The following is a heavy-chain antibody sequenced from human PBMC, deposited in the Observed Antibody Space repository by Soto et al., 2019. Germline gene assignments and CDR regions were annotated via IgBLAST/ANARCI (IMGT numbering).Heavy chain of an antibody. CDR1: GYTFTSYA. D-gene: IGHD3-10*01. V-gene: IGHV1-3*01. J-gene: IGHJ5*02. Sequence: ASVKVSCKASGYTFTSYAMHWVRQAPGQRLEWMGWINAGNGNTKYSQKFQGRDTITRDTSASTAYMELSSLRSEDTAVEYCSYGSGSYYRTWGQGTLVTVSS. CDR2: INAGNGNT. CDR3: SYGSGSYYRT.